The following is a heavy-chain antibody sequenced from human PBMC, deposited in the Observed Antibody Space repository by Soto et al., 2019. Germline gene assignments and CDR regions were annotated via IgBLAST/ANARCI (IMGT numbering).Heavy chain of an antibody. Sequence: QVQLQESGPGLVKPSQTLSLTCTVSGGSISSGGYYWSWIRQHPGKGLEWIGYIYYSGNTYYNPSLKRRVTISVGTSKNQFSPKLTSVTAAETAVDYCARSVFPWGQGTLVTVSS. CDR2: IYYSGNT. CDR1: GGSISSGGYY. CDR3: ARSVFP. J-gene: IGHJ5*02. V-gene: IGHV4-31*03.